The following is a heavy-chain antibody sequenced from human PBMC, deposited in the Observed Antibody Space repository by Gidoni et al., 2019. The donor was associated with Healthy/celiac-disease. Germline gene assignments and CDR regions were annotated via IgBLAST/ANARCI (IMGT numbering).Heavy chain of an antibody. CDR3: ARGNVATIILY. V-gene: IGHV5-10-1*01. D-gene: IGHD5-12*01. CDR1: GYSFTSYW. CDR2: IDPSDSYT. Sequence: DVQLVQSGAEVRTPGESLRLSGKGSGYSFTSYWISWVRQMPGKCLEWMGRIDPSDSYTNYSPSFQVHVTISADKSISTAYLQWSSLKASDTAMYYCARGNVATIILYWGQGTLVTVSA. J-gene: IGHJ4*02.